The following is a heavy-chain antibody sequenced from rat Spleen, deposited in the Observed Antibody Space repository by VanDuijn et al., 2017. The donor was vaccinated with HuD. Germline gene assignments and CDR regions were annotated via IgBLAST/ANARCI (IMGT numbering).Heavy chain of an antibody. CDR2: IWGDGST. J-gene: IGHJ2*01. CDR3: TRGLGDY. Sequence: QVQLKESGPGLVQPSQTLSLTCTVSGFSLTDNSVHWLRQPPGKGREWMGGIWGDGSTSYNSALKSRLSISRDTSKSQVFLKVNSLQTDDTAIYICTRGLGDYWGQGVMVTVSS. V-gene: IGHV2-1*01. D-gene: IGHD5-1*01. CDR1: GFSLTDNS.